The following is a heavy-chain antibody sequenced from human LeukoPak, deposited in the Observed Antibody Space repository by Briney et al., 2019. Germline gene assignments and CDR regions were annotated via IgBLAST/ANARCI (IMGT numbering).Heavy chain of an antibody. CDR3: ASCSSTSREYYYYYYGMDV. CDR2: IYSGGST. D-gene: IGHD2-2*01. Sequence: PGGSLRLSCAASGFTVSSNYMSWVRQAPGKGLEWVSVIYSGGSTYYADPVKGRFTISRDNSKNTLYLQMNSLRAEDTAVYYCASCSSTSREYYYYYYGMDVWGKGTTVTVSS. V-gene: IGHV3-53*01. CDR1: GFTVSSNY. J-gene: IGHJ6*04.